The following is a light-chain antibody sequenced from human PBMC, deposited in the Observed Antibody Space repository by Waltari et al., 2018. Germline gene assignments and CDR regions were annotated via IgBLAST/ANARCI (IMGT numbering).Light chain of an antibody. Sequence: EIVLTQSPATVSLSPGERATLSCRASHSVISSYLAWYQQKAGQPPRPLIYGASRRASGIPDRFSGSGSGTDFTLTISRLDPEDFAVYYCQHYGGSQGGCPFGPGTTVDF. CDR2: GAS. V-gene: IGKV3-20*01. CDR3: QHYGGSQGGCP. J-gene: IGKJ3*01. CDR1: HSVISSY.